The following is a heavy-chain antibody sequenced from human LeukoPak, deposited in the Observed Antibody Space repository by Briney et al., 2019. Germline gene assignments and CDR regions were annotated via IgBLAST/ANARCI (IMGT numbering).Heavy chain of an antibody. CDR3: ARQCCGSYYPMDV. J-gene: IGHJ6*03. V-gene: IGHV5-51*01. Sequence: GGSLKISCKGSGYSFTSYWIGWVRQMPGKGLEWMGIIYPGDSDTRYSPSFQGQVTISADKSISTAYLQWSSLKASDTAMYYCARQCCGSYYPMDVWGKGTTVTVSS. CDR2: IYPGDSDT. CDR1: GYSFTSYW. D-gene: IGHD1-26*01.